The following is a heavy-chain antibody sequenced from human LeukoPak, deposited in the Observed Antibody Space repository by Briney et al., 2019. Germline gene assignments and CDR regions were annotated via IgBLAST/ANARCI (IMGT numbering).Heavy chain of an antibody. CDR2: IYYSGCT. Sequence: SETLSLTCTVSSGSVSSGSSYWSWIRQPPGKGLEYLGYIYYSGCTNYNPSLKSRVTISVDSSKNQFSLRLRSVTAADTAVYYCARGQQVEQIYFDFWGQGTLVTVSS. J-gene: IGHJ4*02. CDR3: ARGQQVEQIYFDF. V-gene: IGHV4-61*01. CDR1: SGSVSSGSSY. D-gene: IGHD6-13*01.